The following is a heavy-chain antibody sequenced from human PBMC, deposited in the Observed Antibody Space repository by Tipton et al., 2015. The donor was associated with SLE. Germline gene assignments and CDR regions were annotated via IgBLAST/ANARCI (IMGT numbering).Heavy chain of an antibody. J-gene: IGHJ3*02. CDR1: GYTFTSAG. D-gene: IGHD6-25*01. CDR3: AERYDTFEI. V-gene: IGHV1-18*01. CDR2: VNSYNGNT. Sequence: QLVQSGAEVRKPGASVKVACKASGYTFTSAGISWVRQAPGQGLEWMGWVNSYNGNTDYAQKLQGRVIMTTDTSTSTVYMELRSLRSDDTAVYYCAERYDTFEIWGQGTMVTVSS.